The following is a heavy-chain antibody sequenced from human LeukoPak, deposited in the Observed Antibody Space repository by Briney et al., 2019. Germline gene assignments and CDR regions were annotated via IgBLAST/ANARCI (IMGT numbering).Heavy chain of an antibody. D-gene: IGHD3-22*01. J-gene: IGHJ4*02. CDR2: ISGSGGST. Sequence: GGSLRLSCAASGFTFSSYAMSWVRQAPGRGLEWVSAISGSGGSTYYADSVKGRFTISRDNSKNTLYLQMNSLRAEDTAVYYCAKSGGYYDTSGYPFDHWGQGTLVTVSS. CDR3: AKSGGYYDTSGYPFDH. CDR1: GFTFSSYA. V-gene: IGHV3-23*01.